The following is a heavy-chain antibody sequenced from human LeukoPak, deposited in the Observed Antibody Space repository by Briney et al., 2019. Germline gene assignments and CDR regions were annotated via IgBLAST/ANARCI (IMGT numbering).Heavy chain of an antibody. CDR2: VSASGDST. V-gene: IGHV3-23*01. Sequence: GGSLGLSCAASGFTFSSYAMSWVRQAPGKGLAWISTVSASGDSTSYADSVKGRFTISRDNSKNALYLQVNSLRADDAALYYCAKSHYYGSGSIDYWGQGTLVTVSS. J-gene: IGHJ4*02. CDR1: GFTFSSYA. D-gene: IGHD3-10*01. CDR3: AKSHYYGSGSIDY.